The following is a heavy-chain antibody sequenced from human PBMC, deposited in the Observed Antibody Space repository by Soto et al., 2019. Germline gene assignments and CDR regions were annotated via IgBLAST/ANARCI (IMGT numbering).Heavy chain of an antibody. CDR2: FDPEDGET. CDR3: ATVRNYYDSSGYTYYFDY. J-gene: IGHJ4*02. V-gene: IGHV1-24*01. Sequence: ASGKVSCKVSGYTLTELSMHWVRQAPGKGLEWMGGFDPEDGETIYAQKFQGRVTMTEDTSTDTAYMELSSLRSEDTAVYYCATVRNYYDSSGYTYYFDYWGQGTLVTVSS. D-gene: IGHD3-22*01. CDR1: GYTLTELS.